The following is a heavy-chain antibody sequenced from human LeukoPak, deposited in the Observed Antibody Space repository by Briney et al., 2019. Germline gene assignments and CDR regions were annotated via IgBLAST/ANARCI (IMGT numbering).Heavy chain of an antibody. CDR3: ARDRDPGYYDTNGYRRINAFDI. V-gene: IGHV3-48*04. D-gene: IGHD3-22*01. Sequence: GGSLRLSCAASGFTFSSYGMNWVRQAPGKGLEWFSYISSSGSTKYYAASVKGRFTLSRDNAKNSLYLQMNSLRAEDTAVYYCARDRDPGYYDTNGYRRINAFDILGQGTMVTVSS. CDR2: ISSSGSTK. J-gene: IGHJ3*02. CDR1: GFTFSSYG.